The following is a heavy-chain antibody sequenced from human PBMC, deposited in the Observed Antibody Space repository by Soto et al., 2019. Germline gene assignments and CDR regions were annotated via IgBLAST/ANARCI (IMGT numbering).Heavy chain of an antibody. Sequence: SVKVSCKASGGTFSSYTISWVRQAPGQGLEWMGRIIPILGIANYAQKFQGRVTITADKSTSTAYMELSSLRSEDTAVYYRARDFSLTSQWFDYWGQGTLVNVS. CDR1: GGTFSSYT. J-gene: IGHJ4*02. D-gene: IGHD2-2*01. CDR2: IIPILGIA. CDR3: ARDFSLTSQWFDY. V-gene: IGHV1-69*04.